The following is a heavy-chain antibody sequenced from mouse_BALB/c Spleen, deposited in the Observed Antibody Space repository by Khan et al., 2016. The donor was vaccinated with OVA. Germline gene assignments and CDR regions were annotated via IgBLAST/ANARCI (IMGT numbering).Heavy chain of an antibody. CDR2: IWSGGST. CDR1: GFSLTSYG. CDR3: ARIFIGTTDYAMDY. V-gene: IGHV2-2*02. J-gene: IGHJ4*01. D-gene: IGHD2-14*01. Sequence: QVRLQQSGPGLVQPSQSLSITCTVSGFSLTSYGVHWVRQSPGKGLEWLGVIWSGGSTDYNAAFISRLGISKDNSKSQVFFKMNSLQANDTAIYYCARIFIGTTDYAMDYWGQGTSVTVSS.